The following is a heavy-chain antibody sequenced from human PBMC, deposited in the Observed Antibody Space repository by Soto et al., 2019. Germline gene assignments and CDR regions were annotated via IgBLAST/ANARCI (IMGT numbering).Heavy chain of an antibody. CDR2: ISAYNGNT. CDR3: ARAPPLYYYGSGTLIDY. Sequence: QVQLVQSGAEVKKPGASVKVSCKASGYTFTSYGISWVRQAPGQGLEWMGWISAYNGNTNYAQKLQGRVTMTTDTSTSTAYMELRSLRSDDTAVYYCARAPPLYYYGSGTLIDYWGQGTLVTVSS. V-gene: IGHV1-18*01. CDR1: GYTFTSYG. J-gene: IGHJ4*02. D-gene: IGHD3-10*01.